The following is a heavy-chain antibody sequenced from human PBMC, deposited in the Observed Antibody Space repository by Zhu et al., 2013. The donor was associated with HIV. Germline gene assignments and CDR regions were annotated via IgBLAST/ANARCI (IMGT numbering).Heavy chain of an antibody. D-gene: IGHD6-13*01. J-gene: IGHJ5*02. CDR1: GGTFSSYA. V-gene: IGHV1-69*01. CDR3: ASESGRTYSSSHAGGFDP. Sequence: QVQLVQSGAEVKKPGSSVKVSCKASGGTFSSYAISWVRQAPGQGLEWMGGIIPIFGTANYAQKFQGRVTITADESTSTAYMELSSLRSEDTAVYYCASESGRTYSSSHAGGFDPWGQGTLVTVSS. CDR2: IIPIFGTA.